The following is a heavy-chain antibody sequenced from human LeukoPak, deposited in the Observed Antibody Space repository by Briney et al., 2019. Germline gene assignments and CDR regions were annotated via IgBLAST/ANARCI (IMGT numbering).Heavy chain of an antibody. CDR3: AKGDYYDLDY. CDR1: GFTFSTYA. J-gene: IGHJ4*02. CDR2: ISGTGGDT. Sequence: PGGSLRLSCAASGFTFSTYAMSWVRQAPGKGLEWVSAISGTGGDTFYADSVKGRFTISRDNSKNTLYLQMNSLRAEDTAVYYCAKGDYYDLDYWGQGTLVTVSS. D-gene: IGHD3-22*01. V-gene: IGHV3-23*01.